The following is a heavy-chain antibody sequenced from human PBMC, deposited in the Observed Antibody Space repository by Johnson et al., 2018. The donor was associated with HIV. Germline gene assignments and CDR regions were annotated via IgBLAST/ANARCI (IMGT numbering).Heavy chain of an antibody. V-gene: IGHV3-30*03. CDR1: GFNFSSND. CDR2: ISDDGSNK. D-gene: IGHD3-10*01. CDR3: CYGSGTYDGPAFDI. J-gene: IGHJ3*02. Sequence: QVQLVESGGGVVQPGRSLRLSCAASGFNFSSNDMFWVRQAPDKGLEWVAVISDDGSNKYYADSMKGRFTISRDNSKNTLYLQMNSLIPEDTAVYYCCYGSGTYDGPAFDIWGQGTVVIVSS.